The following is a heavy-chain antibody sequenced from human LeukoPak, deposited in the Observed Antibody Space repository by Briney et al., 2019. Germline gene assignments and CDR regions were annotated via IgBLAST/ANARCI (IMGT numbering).Heavy chain of an antibody. D-gene: IGHD2-8*02. CDR3: ARILKYCPGGTCSSLTYMDV. V-gene: IGHV3-21*01. CDR1: GFTFSDFG. Sequence: GGSLRLSCAASGFTFSDFGMNWVRQAPGTALEWVAAISGNSVYIHYVDSVKGRFIISRDNTKNSLSLQMNGLKADDTAVYFCARILKYCPGGTCSSLTYMDVWGKGTMVTVSS. J-gene: IGHJ6*03. CDR2: ISGNSVYI.